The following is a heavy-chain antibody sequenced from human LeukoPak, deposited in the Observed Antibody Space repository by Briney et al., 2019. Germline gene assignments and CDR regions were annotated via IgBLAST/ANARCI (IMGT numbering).Heavy chain of an antibody. CDR1: GFTFDDYT. CDR3: AKDKATDYGDYVSPNYYFYYMDV. V-gene: IGHV3-43*01. D-gene: IGHD4-17*01. J-gene: IGHJ6*03. CDR2: ISWDGDNT. Sequence: PGGSPRLSCAASGFTFDDYTMHWVRQAPGKGLEWVSLISWDGDNTYYTDSVKGRFTISRDNSKNSLYLQMNSLRTEDTALYYCAKDKATDYGDYVSPNYYFYYMDVWGKGTTVTVSS.